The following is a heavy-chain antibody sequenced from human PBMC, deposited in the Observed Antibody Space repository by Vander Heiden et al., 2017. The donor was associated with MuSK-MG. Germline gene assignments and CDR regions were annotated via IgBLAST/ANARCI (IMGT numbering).Heavy chain of an antibody. V-gene: IGHV3-21*01. Sequence: EVQLVESGGGLVKPGGSLRLSCAASGFTFSSYSMNWVRQAPGKGLEWVSSISSSSSYIYYADSVKGRFTISRDNAKNSLYLQMNSLRAEDTAVYYCARDLRLMVYAIPGYWGQGTLVTVSS. J-gene: IGHJ4*02. CDR2: ISSSSSYI. CDR3: ARDLRLMVYAIPGY. CDR1: GFTFSSYS. D-gene: IGHD2-8*01.